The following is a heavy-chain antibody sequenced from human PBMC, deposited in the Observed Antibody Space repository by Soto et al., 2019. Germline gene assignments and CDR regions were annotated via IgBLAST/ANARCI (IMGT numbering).Heavy chain of an antibody. V-gene: IGHV1-69*01. D-gene: IGHD6-13*01. CDR3: VRDSGTTLSSS. CDR1: GGTFSSYR. J-gene: IGHJ4*02. Sequence: QVQLVQSGAEVKKPGSSVKVSCKASGGTFSSYRINWVRQAPGQGLEWVGGIVPIYRTADYAQKFQGRVTITADESARTSYMELRSLKSQDTAVSYCVRDSGTTLSSSWGQGTLVTVSS. CDR2: IVPIYRTA.